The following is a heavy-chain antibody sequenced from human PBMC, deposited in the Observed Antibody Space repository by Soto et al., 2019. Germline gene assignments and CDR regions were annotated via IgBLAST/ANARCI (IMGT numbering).Heavy chain of an antibody. V-gene: IGHV3-30*03. Sequence: AGGSLRLSCAASGFTFSSYGMHWVRQAPGKGLEWVAVISYDGSNKYYADSVKGRFTVSRDNAKNSLYLQMNSLRAEDTAVYYCARDGPNIVVVVAAALSYYYYGMDVWGQGTTVTVSS. J-gene: IGHJ6*02. CDR3: ARDGPNIVVVVAAALSYYYYGMDV. CDR2: ISYDGSNK. D-gene: IGHD2-15*01. CDR1: GFTFSSYG.